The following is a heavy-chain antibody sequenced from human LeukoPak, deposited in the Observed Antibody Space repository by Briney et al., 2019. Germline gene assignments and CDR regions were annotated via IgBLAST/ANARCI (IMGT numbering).Heavy chain of an antibody. CDR3: ARLIGGESRLDY. CDR1: GGSISSYY. D-gene: IGHD3-10*01. J-gene: IGHJ4*02. V-gene: IGHV4-59*01. Sequence: RPSETLCLTCTASGGSISSYYWSWIRQPPGKGLEWIGYIYYSGSTNYNPSLKSRVTISVDTSKNQFSLKLSSVTAADTAVYYCARLIGGESRLDYWGQGTLVTVSS. CDR2: IYYSGST.